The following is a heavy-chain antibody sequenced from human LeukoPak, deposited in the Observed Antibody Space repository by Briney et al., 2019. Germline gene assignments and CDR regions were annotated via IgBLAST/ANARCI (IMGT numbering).Heavy chain of an antibody. CDR3: ARVYCSGGSCYLGY. CDR2: IYYSGST. V-gene: IGHV4-59*12. J-gene: IGHJ4*02. CDR1: GGSISSYY. Sequence: SETLSLTCTVSGGSISSYYWSWIRQPPGKGLEWIGYIYYSGSTNYNPSLKSRVTISVDKSKNQFSLKLSSVTAADTAVYYCARVYCSGGSCYLGYWGQGTLVTVSS. D-gene: IGHD2-15*01.